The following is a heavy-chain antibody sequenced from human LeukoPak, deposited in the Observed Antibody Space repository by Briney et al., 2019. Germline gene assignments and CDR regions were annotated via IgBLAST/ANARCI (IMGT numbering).Heavy chain of an antibody. CDR3: ARGAGVITGTTPTDY. Sequence: GASVKVSCKASGYTFTGYYMHWVRQAPGQGLEWMGWINPNSGGTNYAQKFQGWVTITRDTSISTAYMELSGLRSDDTAVYYCARGAGVITGTTPTDYWGQGTLVTVSS. D-gene: IGHD1-20*01. CDR2: INPNSGGT. V-gene: IGHV1-2*04. J-gene: IGHJ4*02. CDR1: GYTFTGYY.